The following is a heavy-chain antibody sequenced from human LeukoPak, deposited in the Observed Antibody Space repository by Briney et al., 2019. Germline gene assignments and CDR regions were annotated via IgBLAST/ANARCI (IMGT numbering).Heavy chain of an antibody. V-gene: IGHV3-21*01. CDR2: ISSSSYI. J-gene: IGHJ4*02. Sequence: GGSLRLSCAVSGFTFSSYSMNWVRQAPGKGLEWVSSISSSSYIYYADSVKGRFTVSRDNAKNSLYLQMNSLRAEDTAVYYCAKTTVGYSSGRYPGWPADCWGQGTLVTVSP. CDR3: AKTTVGYSSGRYPGWPADC. CDR1: GFTFSSYS. D-gene: IGHD6-19*01.